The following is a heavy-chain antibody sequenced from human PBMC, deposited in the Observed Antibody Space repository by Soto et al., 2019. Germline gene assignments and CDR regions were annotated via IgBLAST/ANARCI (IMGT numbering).Heavy chain of an antibody. Sequence: EVQLVESGGGLVKPGASLRLSCAASGFTFSSYNMNWVRQAPGKGLEWVSSISRSGSYIYYADSVKGRFTISRDNAKNSLYLQMNSLRADDTAVYYCVRGELEYYFDYWGQGTLVTLSS. CDR1: GFTFSSYN. D-gene: IGHD1-26*01. CDR2: ISRSGSYI. V-gene: IGHV3-21*01. J-gene: IGHJ4*02. CDR3: VRGELEYYFDY.